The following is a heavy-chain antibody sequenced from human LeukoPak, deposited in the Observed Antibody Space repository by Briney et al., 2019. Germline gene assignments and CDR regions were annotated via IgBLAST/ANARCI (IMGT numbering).Heavy chain of an antibody. CDR3: ARDRVLGCLDF. CDR2: IYSGGST. CDR1: VFTFSAYW. D-gene: IGHD3-16*01. V-gene: IGHV3-66*01. J-gene: IGHJ4*02. Sequence: GGSLRLSCAASVFTFSAYWMSWVRQAPGKGLEWVSVIYSGGSTYFADSVKGRFTIFRDNSKNTLYLQMNSLRAEDTAVYYCARDRVLGCLDFWGQGTLVTVPS.